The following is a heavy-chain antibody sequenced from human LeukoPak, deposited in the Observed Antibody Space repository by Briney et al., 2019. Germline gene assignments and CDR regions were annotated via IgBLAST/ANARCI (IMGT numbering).Heavy chain of an antibody. CDR3: ATYCSGGSNKNWFDP. Sequence: ASVKDSCKASGYTFTGYYMHWVRQAPGQGLEWMGWINPNSGGTNYAQNFQGRVTMTRDTSMSTAYMELSRLRSDDTAVYYCATYCSGGSNKNWFDPWGQGTLVTVSS. D-gene: IGHD2-15*01. CDR1: GYTFTGYY. J-gene: IGHJ5*02. CDR2: INPNSGGT. V-gene: IGHV1-2*02.